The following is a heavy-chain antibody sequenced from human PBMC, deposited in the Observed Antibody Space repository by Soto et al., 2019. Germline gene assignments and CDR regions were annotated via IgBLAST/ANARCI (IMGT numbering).Heavy chain of an antibody. Sequence: PGESLKISCTGSGYSFSTYWIAWVRQMPGKGLEWMGIIYPGDSDTRYSPSFQGQVTISADTSTKTAYLQWSSLKASDTAIYYCARLPXFLWFGALTSCAYYFNYWGPGTLVTVSS. CDR2: IYPGDSDT. V-gene: IGHV5-51*01. CDR1: GYSFSTYW. D-gene: IGHD3-10*01. CDR3: ARLPXFLWFGALTSCAYYFNY. J-gene: IGHJ4*02.